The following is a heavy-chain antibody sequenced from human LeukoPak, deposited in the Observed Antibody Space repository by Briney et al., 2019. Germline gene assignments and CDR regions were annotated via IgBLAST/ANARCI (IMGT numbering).Heavy chain of an antibody. V-gene: IGHV3-74*01. CDR1: GFTLSSYW. D-gene: IGHD2-2*01. J-gene: IGHJ4*02. Sequence: GGSLRLSCAASGFTLSSYWMYWVRQAPGKGLVWVSRINTDGSSTYYADSVKGRFAISRDNAKNTLYLQMNSLRAEDTGVYYCARRYCSSTSCYHFDHWGQGTLVTVSS. CDR2: INTDGSST. CDR3: ARRYCSSTSCYHFDH.